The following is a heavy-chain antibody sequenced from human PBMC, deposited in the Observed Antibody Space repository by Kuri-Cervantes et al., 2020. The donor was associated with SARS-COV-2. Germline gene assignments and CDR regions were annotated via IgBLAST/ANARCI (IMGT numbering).Heavy chain of an antibody. CDR1: GFTFSGHW. CDR2: INPDGSYT. D-gene: IGHD2-15*01. V-gene: IGHV3-74*01. J-gene: IGHJ4*02. CDR3: ARSLVVVVAASDY. Sequence: GESLKISCAASGFTFSGHWIHWVRQAPGKGLVWVSRINPDGSYTNNADSVKGRFTISRDNSKNTPYLQMNSLRAEDTAVYYCARSLVVVVAASDYWGQGTLVTVSS.